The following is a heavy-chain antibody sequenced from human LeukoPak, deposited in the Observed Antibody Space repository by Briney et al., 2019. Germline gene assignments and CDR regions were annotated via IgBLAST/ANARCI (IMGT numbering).Heavy chain of an antibody. D-gene: IGHD3-22*01. V-gene: IGHV4-38-2*01. J-gene: IGHJ4*02. CDR2: HYHAGNP. CDR3: AGHFDFDTSGYFDY. Sequence: SETLSLTCAVSGYSVVSAYYWGWIRQFPDKRPEWIGTHYHAGNPYYTPSLRSRVTISLDTSENTFSLRMSFVTAADTAVYYCAGHFDFDTSGYFDYWGQGTLVTVSS. CDR1: GYSVVSAYY.